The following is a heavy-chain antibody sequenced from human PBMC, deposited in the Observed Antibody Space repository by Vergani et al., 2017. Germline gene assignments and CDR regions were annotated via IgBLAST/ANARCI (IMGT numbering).Heavy chain of an antibody. CDR2: LKSKTDGGTT. V-gene: IGHV3-15*01. CDR1: GFTFSNAW. D-gene: IGHD3-22*01. J-gene: IGHJ4*02. Sequence: EVQLVESGGGLVKPGGSLRLSCAASGFTFSNAWMSWVRQAPGKGLEWVGRLKSKTDGGTTDYAAPVKGRFTISRDDSKNTLYLQMNSLKTEDTAVYYCTTYYDSSGYYFDYWGQGTLVTVSS. CDR3: TTYYDSSGYYFDY.